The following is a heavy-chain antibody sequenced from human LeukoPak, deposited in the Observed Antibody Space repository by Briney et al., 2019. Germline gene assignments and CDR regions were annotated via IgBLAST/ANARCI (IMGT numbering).Heavy chain of an antibody. J-gene: IGHJ4*02. CDR3: ARVSRDSSSSLDY. D-gene: IGHD6-6*01. CDR2: IGSRGDFI. CDR1: GFTFSSHF. Sequence: PGGSLRLSCAASGFTFSSHFLNWVRQAPGRGLEWVSSIGSRGDFIYYADSVKGRFTISRDNAKNSLYLQMNSLRAEDTAVYYCARVSRDSSSSLDYWGQGTLVTVSS. V-gene: IGHV3-21*01.